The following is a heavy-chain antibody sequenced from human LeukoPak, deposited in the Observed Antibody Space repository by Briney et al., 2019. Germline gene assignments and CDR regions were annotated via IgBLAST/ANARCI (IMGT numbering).Heavy chain of an antibody. V-gene: IGHV3-21*05. CDR3: TRDSGRFRLDY. D-gene: IGHD6-19*01. CDR2: ISSSSSSYI. J-gene: IGHJ4*02. CDR1: GFTFSSYS. Sequence: GGSLRLSCAASGFTFSSYSMNWVRQAPGKGLEWVSYISSSSSSYIYYADSVKGRFTISRDNAKNSLYLQMNSLRAEDTAVYYCTRDSGRFRLDYWGQGILVTVSS.